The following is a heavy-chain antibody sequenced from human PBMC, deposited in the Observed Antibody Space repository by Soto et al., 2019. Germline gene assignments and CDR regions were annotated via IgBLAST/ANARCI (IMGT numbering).Heavy chain of an antibody. CDR3: ARHVTMGATTGIFYYGMDV. J-gene: IGHJ6*02. CDR1: GDSIGPYY. D-gene: IGHD1-26*01. Sequence: QVQLQESGPGLVKPSETLSRTCTVSGDSIGPYYWSWIRRPPGKELEWIGYISYSGSVNYNPSLRSRVTISVDTAKNQFSLSLNSVLAADAAVYYCARHVTMGATTGIFYYGMDVWGQGTTVTVPS. CDR2: ISYSGSV. V-gene: IGHV4-59*08.